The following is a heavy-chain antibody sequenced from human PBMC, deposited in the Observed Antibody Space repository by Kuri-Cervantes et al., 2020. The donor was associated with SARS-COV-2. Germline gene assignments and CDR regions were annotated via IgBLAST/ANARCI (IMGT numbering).Heavy chain of an antibody. CDR3: ARHNRFIVAHGWDAFDI. J-gene: IGHJ3*02. CDR1: GYRFTSYW. D-gene: IGHD5-12*01. Sequence: GESLKISCKGSGYRFTSYWIGWVRQMPGKGLEWMGIIYPGDSDTRYSPSFQGQVTISADKSISTAYLQWSSLKASDTAMYYCARHNRFIVAHGWDAFDIWGQGTMVTVSS. CDR2: IYPGDSDT. V-gene: IGHV5-51*01.